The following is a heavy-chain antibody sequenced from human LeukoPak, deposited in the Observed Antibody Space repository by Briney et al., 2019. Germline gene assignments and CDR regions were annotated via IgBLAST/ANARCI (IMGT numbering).Heavy chain of an antibody. J-gene: IGHJ6*03. CDR1: GYTFTGYY. CDR3: ARELSGCSRTSCDWGYYYYMDV. CDR2: INPNSGGT. D-gene: IGHD2-2*01. Sequence: ASVKVSCKASGYTFTGYYMHWVRQAPGQGLEWMGWINPNSGGTNYAQKFQGWVTMTRDTSISTAYMELSRLRSDDTAVYYCARELSGCSRTSCDWGYYYYMDVWGKGTTVTVSS. V-gene: IGHV1-2*04.